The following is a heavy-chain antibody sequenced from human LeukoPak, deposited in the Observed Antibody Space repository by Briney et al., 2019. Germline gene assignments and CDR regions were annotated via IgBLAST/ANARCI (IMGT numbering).Heavy chain of an antibody. V-gene: IGHV4-59*01. J-gene: IGHJ4*02. Sequence: SETLSLTCTVSGGSISSYYWSWIRQPPGKGLEWIGYIYYSGSSNYNPSLKSRVTISVDTSKNQFPLKLSSVTAADTAVYYCARSPYYYDSSGYQYWGQGTLVTVSS. CDR3: ARSPYYYDSSGYQY. CDR1: GGSISSYY. CDR2: IYYSGSS. D-gene: IGHD3-22*01.